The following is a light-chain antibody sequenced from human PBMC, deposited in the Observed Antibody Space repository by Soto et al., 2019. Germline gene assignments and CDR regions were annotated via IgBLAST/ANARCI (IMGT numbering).Light chain of an antibody. CDR3: QHYNNWPLT. J-gene: IGKJ4*01. CDR1: QSVLHSSNNLNN. Sequence: DIVMTQSPDSLAVSLGERATINCKSSQSVLHSSNNLNNLAWYQQKPGQPPKLLIYWASTRESGVPDRFSGSGSATDFTLTISSLQAEDVAVYYCQHYNNWPLTFGGGTKVEIK. V-gene: IGKV4-1*01. CDR2: WAS.